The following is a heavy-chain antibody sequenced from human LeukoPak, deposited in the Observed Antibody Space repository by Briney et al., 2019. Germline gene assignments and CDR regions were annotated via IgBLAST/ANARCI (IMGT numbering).Heavy chain of an antibody. D-gene: IGHD6-19*01. J-gene: IGHJ6*04. Sequence: GTLTLSCAASGFTISNGWMWGGRQAPGEELQWVVGSISNTESGTTDYAAHVKVSFTISTDNTQNTLYLQMNSLKTEDTAVYYCTTAVAVAGYYYYYGMDVWGKGTTVTVSS. V-gene: IGHV3-15*01. CDR2: SISNTESGTT. CDR1: GFTISNGW. CDR3: TTAVAVAGYYYYYGMDV.